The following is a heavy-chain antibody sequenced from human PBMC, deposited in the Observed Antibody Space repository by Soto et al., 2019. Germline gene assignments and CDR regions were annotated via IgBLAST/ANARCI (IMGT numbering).Heavy chain of an antibody. CDR2: ISAYNGNT. CDR1: GYTFTSYG. CDR3: ARDQTHCTNGVCYTPYCGGDCYSGTLDF. V-gene: IGHV1-18*01. J-gene: IGHJ4*02. Sequence: ASVKVSCKASGYTFTSYGISWVRQAPGQGLEWMGWISAYNGNTNYAQKLQGRVTMTTDTSTSTAYMELRSLRSDDTAVYYCARDQTHCTNGVCYTPYCGGDCYSGTLDFWGQGTLVTVSS. D-gene: IGHD2-21*02.